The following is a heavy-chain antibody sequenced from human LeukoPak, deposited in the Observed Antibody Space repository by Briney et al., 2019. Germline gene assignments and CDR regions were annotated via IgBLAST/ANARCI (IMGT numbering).Heavy chain of an antibody. CDR2: ISAYNGNT. CDR1: GYTFTSYG. D-gene: IGHD3-16*01. Sequence: ASVKVSCKASGYTFTSYGISWVRQAPGQGLEWMGWISAYNGNTNYAQKLQGRVTMTTDTSTSTAYMELRSPRSDDTAVYYCARDRPTEVGSYYDYVWGSPEPNYYGMDVWGQGTTVTVSS. J-gene: IGHJ6*02. CDR3: ARDRPTEVGSYYDYVWGSPEPNYYGMDV. V-gene: IGHV1-18*01.